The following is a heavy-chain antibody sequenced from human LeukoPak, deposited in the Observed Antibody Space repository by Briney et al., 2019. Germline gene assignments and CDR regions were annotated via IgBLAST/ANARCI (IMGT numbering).Heavy chain of an antibody. D-gene: IGHD4-11*01. Sequence: GGSLRLSCTVSGFTVSSNSMSWVRQAPGKGLEWVSFIYSDNTHYSDSVKGRFTISRDNSKNTLYLQMNSLRPEDTALYYCAFESADVHSSALDYWGQGTLVTVSS. CDR2: IYSDNT. J-gene: IGHJ4*02. CDR1: GFTVSSNS. V-gene: IGHV3-53*01. CDR3: AFESADVHSSALDY.